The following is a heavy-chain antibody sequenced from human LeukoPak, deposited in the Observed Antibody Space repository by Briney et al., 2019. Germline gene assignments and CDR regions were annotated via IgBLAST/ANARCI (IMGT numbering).Heavy chain of an antibody. CDR3: ARARIQLWFGN. D-gene: IGHD5-18*01. CDR1: GGSISSGDYY. Sequence: SETLSLTCTVSGGSISSGDYYWSWIRQPPGKGLEWIGYIYYSGSTYYNPSLKSRVTISVDTSKNQFPLKLSSVTAADTAVYYCARARIQLWFGNWGQGTLVTVSS. CDR2: IYYSGST. V-gene: IGHV4-30-4*01. J-gene: IGHJ4*02.